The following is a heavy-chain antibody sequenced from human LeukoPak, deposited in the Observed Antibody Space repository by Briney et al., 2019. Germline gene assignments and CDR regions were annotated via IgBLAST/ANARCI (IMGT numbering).Heavy chain of an antibody. CDR1: GVSLRTSGVG. CDR3: AHSRYEGSSCYFHY. D-gene: IGHD3-22*01. CDR2: IYWNDDK. J-gene: IGHJ4*02. Sequence: ESGPTLVKPTQTLTLTCTFSGVSLRTSGVGVGWIRQPPGKALEWLALIYWNDDKRYSPSLKSRLTITQDTSKNQVVLTMTNMDPVDTATYYCAHSRYEGSSCYFHYWGQGTLVTVSS. V-gene: IGHV2-5*01.